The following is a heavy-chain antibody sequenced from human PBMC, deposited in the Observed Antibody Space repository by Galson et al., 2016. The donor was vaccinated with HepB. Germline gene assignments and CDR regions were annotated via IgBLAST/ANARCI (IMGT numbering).Heavy chain of an antibody. CDR3: ARLYCSSTSCCGYCGMDV. J-gene: IGHJ6*02. Sequence: ETLSLTCTVSGDSISSSNYFWGWIRQPPGKGLEWIGNFYNSGSTSYNPSLQSRVTISVDTSKNRISLKLSSVTAADTAVYHCARLYCSSTSCCGYCGMDVWGQGTTVTVSS. CDR1: GDSISSSNYF. CDR2: FYNSGST. D-gene: IGHD2-2*01. V-gene: IGHV4-39*01.